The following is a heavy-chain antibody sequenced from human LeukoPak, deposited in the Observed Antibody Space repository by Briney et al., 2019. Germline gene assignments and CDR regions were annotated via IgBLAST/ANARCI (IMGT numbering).Heavy chain of an antibody. V-gene: IGHV3-21*01. Sequence: GGSLRLSCAASGFTFSSYSMNWVRQAPGKGLEWVSSISSSSSYIYYADSVKGRFTISRDNAKNSLYLQMNSLRAEDTAVYYWARARAEGSTSYRKYFDYWGPGTLVTGSS. CDR2: ISSSSSYI. D-gene: IGHD2-2*01. J-gene: IGHJ4*01. CDR1: GFTFSSYS. CDR3: ARARAEGSTSYRKYFDY.